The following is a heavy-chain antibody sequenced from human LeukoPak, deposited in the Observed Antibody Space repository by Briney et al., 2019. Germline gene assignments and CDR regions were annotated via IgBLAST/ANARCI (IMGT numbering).Heavy chain of an antibody. CDR2: ISSSSSYI. J-gene: IGHJ4*02. Sequence: GGSLRLSCAASGLTFSSYSMNWVRQAPGKGLEWVSSISSSSSYIYYADSVKGRFTISRDNAKNSLYLQMNSLRAEDTAVYYCARAMVATVDYWGQGTLVTVSS. V-gene: IGHV3-21*01. CDR1: GLTFSSYS. CDR3: ARAMVATVDY. D-gene: IGHD4/OR15-4a*01.